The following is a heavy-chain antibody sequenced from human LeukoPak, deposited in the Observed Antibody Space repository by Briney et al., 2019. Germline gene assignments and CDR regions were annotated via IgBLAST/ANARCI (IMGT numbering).Heavy chain of an antibody. CDR3: AKSQNQRLFYYFDY. V-gene: IGHV3-23*01. Sequence: GGSLRLSCAASGSTFSSSAMNWVRQAPGKGLEWVSVISDNGGSTYYADSVKGRFTISRDNSKNTLNLQMNSLRAEDTAVYYCAKSQNQRLFYYFDYWSQGTLVTVSS. CDR2: ISDNGGST. D-gene: IGHD6-19*01. CDR1: GSTFSSSA. J-gene: IGHJ4*02.